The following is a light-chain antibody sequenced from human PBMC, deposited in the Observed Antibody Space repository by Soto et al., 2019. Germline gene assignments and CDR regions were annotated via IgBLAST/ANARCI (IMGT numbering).Light chain of an antibody. V-gene: IGKV3-20*01. CDR2: GAS. CDR3: QQYGGSPPQT. J-gene: IGKJ1*01. CDR1: QSVSSNY. Sequence: ETVLTQSPGTLSLSPGERATLSCRASQSVSSNYLAWYQQKPGQAPRLLIYGASSRATGIPDRFSGSGSGTDFTLTISSLEPEDFAVYYCQQYGGSPPQTFGQGTKVEI.